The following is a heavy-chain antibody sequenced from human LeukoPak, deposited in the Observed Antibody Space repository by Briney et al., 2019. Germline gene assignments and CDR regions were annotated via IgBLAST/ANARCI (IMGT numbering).Heavy chain of an antibody. CDR3: ARHWSPRGRSYFDY. J-gene: IGHJ4*02. Sequence: SETLSLTCTVSGVSISSSNSYWGWIRQPPGKGLEWIGSIYYSGNTYYNASLKSQVSISIDTSKNQFSLRLTSVTAADTAVYYCARHWSPRGRSYFDYWGQGTLVTVSS. V-gene: IGHV4-39*01. CDR1: GVSISSSNSY. CDR2: IYYSGNT.